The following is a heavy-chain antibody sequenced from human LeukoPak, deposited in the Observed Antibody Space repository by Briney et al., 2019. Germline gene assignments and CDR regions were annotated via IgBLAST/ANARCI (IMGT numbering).Heavy chain of an antibody. Sequence: ASVKVSCKASGYTFTSYYMNWVRQAPGQGLEWMGITNPSGGSTSYAQKFQDRVAMTRDTSTSTVYMELSSLTSEDTAVYYCARDGASDAMDVWGQGTTVTVSS. V-gene: IGHV1-46*01. CDR1: GYTFTSYY. D-gene: IGHD3-10*01. CDR2: TNPSGGST. CDR3: ARDGASDAMDV. J-gene: IGHJ6*02.